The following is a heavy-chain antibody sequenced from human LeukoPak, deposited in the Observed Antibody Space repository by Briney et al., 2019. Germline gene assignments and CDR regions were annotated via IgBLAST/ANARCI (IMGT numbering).Heavy chain of an antibody. D-gene: IGHD5-24*01. CDR2: INHSGST. V-gene: IGHV4-34*01. CDR1: GGSFSGYY. J-gene: IGHJ4*02. Sequence: SETLSLTCAVYGGSFSGYYWSWIRQPPGKGLEWIGEINHSGSTNYNPSLKSRVTISVDTSKNQFSLKLSSVTAADTAVYYCARDFRDGYNYGYWGQGTLVTVSS. CDR3: ARDFRDGYNYGY.